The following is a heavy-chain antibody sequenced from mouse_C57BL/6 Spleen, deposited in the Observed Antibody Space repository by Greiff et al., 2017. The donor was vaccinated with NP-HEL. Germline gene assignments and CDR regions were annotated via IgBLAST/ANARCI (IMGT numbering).Heavy chain of an antibody. Sequence: QVQLQQPGAELVMPGASVKLSCKASGYTFTSYWMHWVKQRPGQGLEWIGEIDPSDSYTNYNQKFKGKSTLTVDKSSSTAYMQLSSLTSEDSAVYYCARGNGANSNYDYWGQGTTLTVSS. CDR1: GYTFTSYW. V-gene: IGHV1-69*01. CDR3: ARGNGANSNYDY. J-gene: IGHJ2*01. D-gene: IGHD2-5*01. CDR2: IDPSDSYT.